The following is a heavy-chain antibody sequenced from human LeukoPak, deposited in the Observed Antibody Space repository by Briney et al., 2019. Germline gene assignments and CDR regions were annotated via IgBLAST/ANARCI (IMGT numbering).Heavy chain of an antibody. CDR1: GFTFSSYA. CDR2: ISYDGSNK. D-gene: IGHD6-13*01. V-gene: IGHV3-30*04. J-gene: IGHJ4*02. Sequence: GGSLRLSCAASGFTFSSYAMHWVRQAPGKGLEWVAVISYDGSNKYYADSVKGRFTISRDNSKNTLYLQMNSLRAEDTAVYYCARARRSSSWYGGYFDYWGQGTLVTVSS. CDR3: ARARRSSSWYGGYFDY.